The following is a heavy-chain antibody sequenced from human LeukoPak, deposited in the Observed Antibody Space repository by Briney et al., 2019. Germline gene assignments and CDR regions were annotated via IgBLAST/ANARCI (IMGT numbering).Heavy chain of an antibody. Sequence: GGSLRLSCATSGFTFSSYAMSWVRQAPGKGLEWVSAISGSGGSTYYADSVKGRFTISRDNSKNTLYLQMNSLRAEDTAVYYCAKDLFQQQLDDRSDYWGQGTLVTVSS. CDR1: GFTFSSYA. CDR3: AKDLFQQQLDDRSDY. D-gene: IGHD6-13*01. V-gene: IGHV3-23*01. CDR2: ISGSGGST. J-gene: IGHJ4*02.